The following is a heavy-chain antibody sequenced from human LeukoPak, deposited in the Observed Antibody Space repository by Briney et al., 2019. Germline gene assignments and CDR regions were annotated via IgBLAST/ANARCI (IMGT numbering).Heavy chain of an antibody. Sequence: PGGSLRLSCAASGFTFSSYAMSWVRQAPGKGLEWVSAISGSGGSTYYADSVKGRFTISRDNSKNTLYLQMNSLRAEDTAVYYCAKDVSRGYSYGCVVDYWGQGTLVTVSS. J-gene: IGHJ4*02. CDR1: GFTFSSYA. CDR3: AKDVSRGYSYGCVVDY. D-gene: IGHD5-18*01. V-gene: IGHV3-23*01. CDR2: ISGSGGST.